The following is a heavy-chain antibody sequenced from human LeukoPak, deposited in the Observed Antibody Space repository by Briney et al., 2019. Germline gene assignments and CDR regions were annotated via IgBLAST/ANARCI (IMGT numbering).Heavy chain of an antibody. J-gene: IGHJ4*02. V-gene: IGHV3-48*03. D-gene: IGHD2/OR15-2a*01. Sequence: PGGSLRLSCAASGFTFSTFDMNWVRQAPGKGLEWVSYISSSGSSIYYADSVKGRFTISRGNAKNSLFLQMDSLRAEDTAVYYCARDVLQRHWGQGTLVTVSS. CDR3: ARDVLQRH. CDR1: GFTFSTFD. CDR2: ISSSGSSI.